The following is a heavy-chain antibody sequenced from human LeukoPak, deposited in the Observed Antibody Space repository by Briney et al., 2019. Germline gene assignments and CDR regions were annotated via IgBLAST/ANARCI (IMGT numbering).Heavy chain of an antibody. CDR3: ARESLPYYDFWSGYRGGWFDP. Sequence: GRSLRLSCAASGFTFSSYWMSWVRQAPGKGLEWVANIKQDGSGKYYVDSVKGRFTISRDNAKNSLYLQMNSLRAEDTAVYYCARESLPYYDFWSGYRGGWFDPWGQGTLVTVSS. CDR1: GFTFSSYW. J-gene: IGHJ5*02. D-gene: IGHD3-3*01. V-gene: IGHV3-7*01. CDR2: IKQDGSGK.